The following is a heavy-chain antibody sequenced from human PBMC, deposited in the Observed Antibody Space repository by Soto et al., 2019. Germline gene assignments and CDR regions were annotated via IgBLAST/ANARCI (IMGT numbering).Heavy chain of an antibody. Sequence: GGSLRLSCAASGFTFSSYAMSWVRQAPGKGLEWVSAISGSGGSTYYADSVKGRFTISRDNSKNTLYLQMNSLRAEDTAVYYCAKARGGDEPLTRIAARHPFDYWGQGTLVTVSS. CDR1: GFTFSSYA. D-gene: IGHD6-6*01. CDR3: AKARGGDEPLTRIAARHPFDY. V-gene: IGHV3-23*01. CDR2: ISGSGGST. J-gene: IGHJ4*02.